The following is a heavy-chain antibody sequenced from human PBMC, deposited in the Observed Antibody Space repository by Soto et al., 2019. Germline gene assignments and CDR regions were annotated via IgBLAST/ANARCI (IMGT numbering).Heavy chain of an antibody. Sequence: GALVKGSRKASWYTFSSYGIRWVRQAPGQGLEWMGWISAYNGNTNYAQKLQGRVTMTTDTSTSTAYMELRSLRSDDTAVYYCASYRRWNDAFDIWGQGTMVTVSS. V-gene: IGHV1-18*01. J-gene: IGHJ3*02. CDR1: WYTFSSYG. CDR3: ASYRRWNDAFDI. CDR2: ISAYNGNT. D-gene: IGHD3-16*02.